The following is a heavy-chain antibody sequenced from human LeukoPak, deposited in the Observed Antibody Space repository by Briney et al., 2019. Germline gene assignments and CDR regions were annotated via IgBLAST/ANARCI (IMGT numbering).Heavy chain of an antibody. CDR2: ISSSGSTI. D-gene: IGHD2-15*01. CDR3: ARRGLGLSYCSDGSCYVQEKAGPRGY. Sequence: GGSLRLSCAASGFTFSSYEMNWVRQAPGKGLEGVSYISSSGSTIYYADSVKGRFTISRDNAKNSLYLQMNSLRAEDTAVYYCARRGLGLSYCSDGSCYVQEKAGPRGYWGQGTLVTVSS. CDR1: GFTFSSYE. V-gene: IGHV3-48*03. J-gene: IGHJ1*01.